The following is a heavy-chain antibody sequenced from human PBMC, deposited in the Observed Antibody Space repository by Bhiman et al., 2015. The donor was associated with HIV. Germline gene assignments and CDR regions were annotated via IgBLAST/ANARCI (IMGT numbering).Heavy chain of an antibody. CDR2: IYSGGST. V-gene: IGHV3-53*01. Sequence: EVQLVESGGGLIQPGGSLRLSCAASGFSVSSNYMSWVRQAPGKGLEWVSVIYSGGSTYYADSVKGRFTISRDNSKNTLYLQMNSLRAEDTAVYYCARASGAVAGTHYFDYWGQGTLVTVSS. CDR1: GFSVSSNY. J-gene: IGHJ4*02. D-gene: IGHD6-19*01. CDR3: ARASGAVAGTHYFDY.